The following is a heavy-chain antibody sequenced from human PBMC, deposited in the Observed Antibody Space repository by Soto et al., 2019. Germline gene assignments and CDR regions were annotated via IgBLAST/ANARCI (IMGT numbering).Heavy chain of an antibody. CDR2: IIPIYGTA. CDR3: SRSQGSSTSLDIYYYYYYGMDV. D-gene: IGHD2-2*01. CDR1: GGTFSSYA. Sequence: QVQLVQSGAEVKKPGSSVKVSCKASGGTFSSYAISWVRQAPGQGLEWMGGIIPIYGTANYTQKFQGRVTITADESTSTAYMELRSLRSEHTAVYYCSRSQGSSTSLDIYYYYYYGMDVWGQGTTVNVSS. V-gene: IGHV1-69*01. J-gene: IGHJ6*02.